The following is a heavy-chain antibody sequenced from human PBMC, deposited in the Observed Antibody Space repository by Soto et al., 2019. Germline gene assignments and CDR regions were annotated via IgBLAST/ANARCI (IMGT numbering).Heavy chain of an antibody. V-gene: IGHV4-61*01. Sequence: QVQLQESGPGLVKPSDTLSLTCSVSGGSVSSHLYYWGWMRQPPGNGLEWIANVYYNGSTNYNPSLKSRAAISVYTSKNQFSLKLSSVTDADTAVYYCATVDYCEYPWFHPWGQGTPVTVSS. CDR1: GGSVSSHLYY. J-gene: IGHJ5*02. D-gene: IGHD4-17*01. CDR2: VYYNGST. CDR3: ATVDYCEYPWFHP.